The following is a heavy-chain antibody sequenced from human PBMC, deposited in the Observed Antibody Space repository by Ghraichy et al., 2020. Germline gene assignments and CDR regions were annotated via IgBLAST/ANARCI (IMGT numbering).Heavy chain of an antibody. D-gene: IGHD1-14*01. V-gene: IGHV2-5*01. Sequence: SGPTLVKPTQTLTLTCTFSGFSLSTSGVGVGWIRQPPGKALEWLALIYWNDDKRYSPSLKSRLTITKDTSKNQVVLTMTNMDPVDTATYYCAQNRLYYYYMDVWGKGTTVTVSS. CDR1: GFSLSTSGVG. CDR3: AQNRLYYYYMDV. J-gene: IGHJ6*03. CDR2: IYWNDDK.